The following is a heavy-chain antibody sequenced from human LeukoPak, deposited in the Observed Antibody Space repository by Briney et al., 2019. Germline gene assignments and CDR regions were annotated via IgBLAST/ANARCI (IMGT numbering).Heavy chain of an antibody. CDR1: GGSISSGDYY. J-gene: IGHJ4*02. D-gene: IGHD1-26*01. CDR3: ARDRYSGSLHDFDY. Sequence: TSETMSLTCTVSGGSISSGDYYWSWIRQPPGKGLECIGYIYYSGSTYYNPSLKSRVTISVDTSKNQFSLKLSSVTAADTAVYYCARDRYSGSLHDFDYWGQGTLVTVSS. V-gene: IGHV4-30-4*08. CDR2: IYYSGST.